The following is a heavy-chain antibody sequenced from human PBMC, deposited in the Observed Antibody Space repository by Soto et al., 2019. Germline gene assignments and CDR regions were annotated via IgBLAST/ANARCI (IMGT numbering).Heavy chain of an antibody. J-gene: IGHJ4*02. D-gene: IGHD2-15*01. CDR2: INHSGST. Sequence: SETLSLTCAVYGGSFSGYYWSWIRQPPGKGLEWIGEINHSGSTNYNPSLKSRVTISVDTSKNQFSLKLSSVTAADTAVYYCARGYGVVVVVAAPSLYYFDYWGQGTLVTVSS. CDR3: ARGYGVVVVVAAPSLYYFDY. V-gene: IGHV4-34*01. CDR1: GGSFSGYY.